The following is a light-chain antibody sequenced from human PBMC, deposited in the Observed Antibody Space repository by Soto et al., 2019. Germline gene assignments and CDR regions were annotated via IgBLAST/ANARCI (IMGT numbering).Light chain of an antibody. V-gene: IGLV2-11*01. Sequence: QSALTQPRSVSGSPGQSVTISCTGTSSDVGGYDYVSWYQQHPDKAPKLMIYDVRKRPSGVPDRFSGSKSGNTASLTISGLQAEDESDYYCYSYAGSSYVFGTGTKVTVL. CDR2: DVR. CDR3: YSYAGSSYV. J-gene: IGLJ1*01. CDR1: SSDVGGYDY.